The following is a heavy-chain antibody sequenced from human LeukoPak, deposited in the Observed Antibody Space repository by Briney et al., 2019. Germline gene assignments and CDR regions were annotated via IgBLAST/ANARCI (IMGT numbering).Heavy chain of an antibody. Sequence: GGSLRLSCAASGFTFSSYAMTWVRQAPGKGLEWVSAISGSGGSTYYADSVKGRFTISRGNSKNTLYLQMNSLRAEDTAVYYCAKGDSAYDLDYFDYWGQGTLVTVSS. V-gene: IGHV3-23*01. CDR2: ISGSGGST. J-gene: IGHJ4*02. D-gene: IGHD5-12*01. CDR3: AKGDSAYDLDYFDY. CDR1: GFTFSSYA.